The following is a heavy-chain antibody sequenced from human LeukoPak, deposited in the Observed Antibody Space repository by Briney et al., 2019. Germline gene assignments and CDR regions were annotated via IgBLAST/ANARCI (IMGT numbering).Heavy chain of an antibody. CDR1: GFTFSSYS. CDR2: ISSSSSNI. CDR3: AKSAGYLWFGELDY. V-gene: IGHV3-21*01. J-gene: IGHJ4*02. Sequence: GGSLRLSCAASGFTFSSYSMNWVRQAPGKGLEWVSSISSSSSNIYYADSVKGRFTISRDNAKNSLYLQMNSLRVEDTAVYYCAKSAGYLWFGELDYWGQGTLVTVSS. D-gene: IGHD3-10*01.